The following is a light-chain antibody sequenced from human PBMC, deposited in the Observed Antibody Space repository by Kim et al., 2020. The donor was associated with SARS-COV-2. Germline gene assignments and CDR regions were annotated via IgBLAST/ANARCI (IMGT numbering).Light chain of an antibody. J-gene: IGLJ3*02. CDR1: HAHVWNNF. CDR2: DIN. Sequence: GQSDTTSCSVSHAHVWNNFVSWYMILPVTAPIPLVYDINSRPAEIPDQLSGSKSGASATLGITGHQTGDEAEYYCGTWDSSMSAAVFVGGTELSVL. CDR3: GTWDSSMSAAV. V-gene: IGLV1-51*01.